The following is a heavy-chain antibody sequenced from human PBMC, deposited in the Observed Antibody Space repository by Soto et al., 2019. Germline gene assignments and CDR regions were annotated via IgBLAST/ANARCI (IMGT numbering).Heavy chain of an antibody. D-gene: IGHD3-10*01. CDR2: IKSKTDGGKT. Sequence: EVRLMESGGGLVKPGGSLRVSCAASGFTFSSAWMFWVRQAPGKGPEWVGRIKSKTDGGKTDYTTRVKDRFTISREDSMNTLYLEMSGLYIEATAVYYCGTGVGMVRSGAWAYWGQGVLVTVSS. CDR3: GTGVGMVRSGAWAY. J-gene: IGHJ4*02. V-gene: IGHV3-15*07. CDR1: GFTFSSAW.